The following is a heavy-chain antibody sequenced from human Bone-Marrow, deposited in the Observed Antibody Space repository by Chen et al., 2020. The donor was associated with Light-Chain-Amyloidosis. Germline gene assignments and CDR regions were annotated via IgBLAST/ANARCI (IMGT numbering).Heavy chain of an antibody. V-gene: IGHV3-74*01. Sequence: EVQLVESGGGLVQPGGSLRLSCAASGFTFSSYWMHWVRQAPGKGLVWVSRMNSDGSSTSYADSVKGRFTISRDNAKNTLYLQMNSLRAEDTAVYYCAREVAGGRYYYYYYMDVWGKGTTVTVSS. CDR1: GFTFSSYW. CDR2: MNSDGSST. CDR3: AREVAGGRYYYYYYMDV. J-gene: IGHJ6*03. D-gene: IGHD6-13*01.